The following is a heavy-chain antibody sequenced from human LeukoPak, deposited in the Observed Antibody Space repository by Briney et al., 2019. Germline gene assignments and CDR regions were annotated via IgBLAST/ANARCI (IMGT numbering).Heavy chain of an antibody. D-gene: IGHD5-24*01. V-gene: IGHV3-74*01. J-gene: IGHJ4*02. CDR3: ARDSLEMAATYPDY. CDR2: INSDGSST. Sequence: GGSLRLSCAASGFSFSNYNMIWVRQAPGKGLVWVSRINSDGSSTIYADSVKGRFTISRDNAKNTLFLQMNSLRAEDTAVYYCARDSLEMAATYPDYWGQGTLVTVSS. CDR1: GFSFSNYN.